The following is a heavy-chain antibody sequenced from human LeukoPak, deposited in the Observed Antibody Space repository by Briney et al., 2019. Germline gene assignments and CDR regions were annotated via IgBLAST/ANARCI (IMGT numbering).Heavy chain of an antibody. CDR3: ANYGDYVEDYYYYMDV. V-gene: IGHV4-39*01. Sequence: PSETLSLTCTVSGGSISSSSYYWGWIRQPPGKGLEWIGSIYYSGSTYYNPSLKSRVTISVDTSKSQFSLKLSSVTAADTAVYYCANYGDYVEDYYYYMDVWGKGTTVTVSS. CDR2: IYYSGST. D-gene: IGHD4-17*01. J-gene: IGHJ6*03. CDR1: GGSISSSSYY.